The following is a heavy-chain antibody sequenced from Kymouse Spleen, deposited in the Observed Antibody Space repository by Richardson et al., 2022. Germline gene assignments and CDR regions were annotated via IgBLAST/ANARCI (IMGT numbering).Heavy chain of an antibody. CDR2: IGTAGDT. V-gene: IGHV3-13*01. J-gene: IGHJ6*02. Sequence: EVQLVESGGGLVQPGGSLRLSCAASGFTFSSYDMHWVRQATGKGLEWVSAIGTAGDTYYPGSVKGRFTISRENAKNSLYLQMNSLRAGDTAVYYCARERITIFGVGKRPAHYYGMDVWGQGTTVTVSS. CDR3: ARERITIFGVGKRPAHYYGMDV. D-gene: IGHD3-3*01. CDR1: GFTFSSYD.